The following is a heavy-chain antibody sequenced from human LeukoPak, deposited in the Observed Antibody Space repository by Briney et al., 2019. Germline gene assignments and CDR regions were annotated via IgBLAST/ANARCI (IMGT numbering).Heavy chain of an antibody. CDR3: ARSPRIYDSSGYYLVEYFDL. Sequence: GGSLRLSCAASGFTVSTNYMSWVRQAPGKGLEWVSIIYSGGSTSYVDSVKGRFTISRDISKNTLFLQMSSLRAEDTAVYYCARSPRIYDSSGYYLVEYFDLWGRGTLVTVSS. J-gene: IGHJ2*01. CDR1: GFTVSTNY. CDR2: IYSGGST. D-gene: IGHD3-22*01. V-gene: IGHV3-53*01.